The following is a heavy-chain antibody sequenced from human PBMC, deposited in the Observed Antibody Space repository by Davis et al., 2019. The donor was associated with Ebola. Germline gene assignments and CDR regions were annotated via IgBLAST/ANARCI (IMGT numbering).Heavy chain of an antibody. Sequence: SETLSLTCTVSGGVTSSGYYWGWFRQPPGQGLEWIATIYTSRTTYYNPSLRSRVTISIDTSREYFSLQVNSVTAADTAMYYCARRASRYLEGFDYWGQGTLVRVSS. CDR1: GGVTSSGYY. D-gene: IGHD3-9*01. J-gene: IGHJ4*02. CDR2: IYTSRTT. CDR3: ARRASRYLEGFDY. V-gene: IGHV4-39*02.